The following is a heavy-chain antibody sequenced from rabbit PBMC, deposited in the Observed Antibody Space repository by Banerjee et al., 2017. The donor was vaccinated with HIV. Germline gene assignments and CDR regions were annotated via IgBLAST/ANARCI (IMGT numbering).Heavy chain of an antibody. V-gene: IGHV1S45*01. CDR2: INTSSGNT. CDR1: GFDLSSYH. D-gene: IGHD4-1*01. J-gene: IGHJ4*01. CDR3: ARDLAGVTGWNFNF. Sequence: QEQLVESGGGLVQPEGSLTLTCTASGFDLSSYHMCWVRQAPGKGLEWIGCINTSSGNTVYASWAKGRFTISKTSSTTVTLQMTSLTAADTATYFCARDLAGVTGWNFNFWGPGTLVTVS.